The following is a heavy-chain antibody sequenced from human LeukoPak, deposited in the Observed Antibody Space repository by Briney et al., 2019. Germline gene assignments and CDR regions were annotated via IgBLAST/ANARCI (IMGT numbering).Heavy chain of an antibody. CDR3: ARGPDYYDSSGYYYFDY. V-gene: IGHV1-2*02. D-gene: IGHD3-22*01. Sequence: ASVKVSCKASGYTFTGYYMHWVRQAPGQGLEWMGWINPNSGGTNYAQKFQGRVTMTRDTSISTAYMELSRLRSDDTAVYYCARGPDYYDSSGYYYFDYWGQGTLVTVSS. J-gene: IGHJ4*02. CDR2: INPNSGGT. CDR1: GYTFTGYY.